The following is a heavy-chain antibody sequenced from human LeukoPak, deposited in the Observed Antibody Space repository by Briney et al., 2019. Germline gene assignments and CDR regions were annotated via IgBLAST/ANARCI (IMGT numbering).Heavy chain of an antibody. CDR2: IYYSGST. CDR1: GGSISSYY. CDR3: ARARNYGGLDWFDP. D-gene: IGHD4-23*01. J-gene: IGHJ5*02. V-gene: IGHV4-59*12. Sequence: SETLSLTCTVSGGSISSYYWSWIRQPPGKGLEWIGYIYYSGSTNYNPSLKSRVTISVDTSKNQFSLKLSSVTAADTAVYYCARARNYGGLDWFDPWGQGTLVTVSS.